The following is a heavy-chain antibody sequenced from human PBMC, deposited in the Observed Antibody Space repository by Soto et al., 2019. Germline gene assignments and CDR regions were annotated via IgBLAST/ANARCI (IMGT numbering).Heavy chain of an antibody. J-gene: IGHJ5*02. CDR2: IIPIFGTA. Sequence: GASVKVSCKASGGTFSSYAISWVRQAPGQGLEWMGGIIPIFGTANYAQKFQGRVTITADESTSTAYMELSSLRSEDTAVYYCARGRSLRPTSPFRPQFGRSCFAPWGQGTLVTVSS. V-gene: IGHV1-69*13. CDR3: ARGRSLRPTSPFRPQFGRSCFAP. CDR1: GGTFSSYA. D-gene: IGHD3-10*01.